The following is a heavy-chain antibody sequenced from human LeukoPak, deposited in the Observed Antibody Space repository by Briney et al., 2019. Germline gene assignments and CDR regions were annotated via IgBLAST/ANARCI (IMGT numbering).Heavy chain of an antibody. CDR1: GGTFSSYA. V-gene: IGHV1-69*04. J-gene: IGHJ6*02. D-gene: IGHD3-22*01. CDR3: ARSITMIVVDISSSYYYGMDV. Sequence: GASVKVSCKASGGTFSSYAISWVRQAPGQGLEWMGRIIPILGIANYAQKFQGRVTITADKSTSTAYMELSSLRSEDTAVYYCARSITMIVVDISSSYYYGMDVWGQGTTVTVSS. CDR2: IIPILGIA.